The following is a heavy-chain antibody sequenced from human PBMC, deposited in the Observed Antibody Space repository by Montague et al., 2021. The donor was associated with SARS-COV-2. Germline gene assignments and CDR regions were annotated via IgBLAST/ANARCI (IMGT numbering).Heavy chain of an antibody. J-gene: IGHJ6*02. CDR2: ISDSGRT. CDR3: TRDRGIAAADNYYYGMDV. CDR1: GDPIRSYH. V-gene: IGHV4-59*13. D-gene: IGHD6-13*01. Sequence: SETLSLTCTVSGDPIRSYHWTWIRQPPGKGLEWIGRISDSGRTIYNPSLKSRVTISVGTSKNQFFLNLRSMVAADTAIYYCTRDRGIAAADNYYYGMDVWGPGTTVTVSS.